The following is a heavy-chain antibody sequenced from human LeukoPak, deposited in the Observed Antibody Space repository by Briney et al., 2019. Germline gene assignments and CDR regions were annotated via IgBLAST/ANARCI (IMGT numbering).Heavy chain of an antibody. V-gene: IGHV1-2*02. CDR2: INPNRCGT. D-gene: IGHD3-3*01. CDR1: GYTFTGYY. CDR3: ARGPTYDFWSGYYLSADP. Sequence: ASVKVSCKASGYTFTGYYMHWVRQAPGQGREWMGWINPNRCGTNYAQKFQGRVTMTRDTSISTAYMEMSRLRSDDTAVYYCARGPTYDFWSGYYLSADPWGQGTLVTVSS. J-gene: IGHJ5*02.